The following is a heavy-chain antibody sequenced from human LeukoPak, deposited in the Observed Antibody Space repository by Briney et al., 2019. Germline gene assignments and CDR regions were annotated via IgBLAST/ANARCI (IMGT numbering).Heavy chain of an antibody. CDR3: AKGARGSYDY. V-gene: IGHV3-23*01. D-gene: IGHD1-26*01. Sequence: GGSLRLSCAASGFTFNSYAVTWVRQAPERGLEWVSSIIGSGISKYYGDSVKGRFTISRDNSKNTVHLQMNSLRAEDTAVYYCAKGARGSYDYWGQGTLVTVSS. CDR2: IIGSGISK. J-gene: IGHJ4*02. CDR1: GFTFNSYA.